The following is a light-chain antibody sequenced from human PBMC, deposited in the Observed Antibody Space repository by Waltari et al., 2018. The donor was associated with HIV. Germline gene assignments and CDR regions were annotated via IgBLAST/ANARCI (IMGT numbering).Light chain of an antibody. Sequence: SYVLPQPPSVSVAPGQTARITCEGDNIGGKSVHWYQQKAGHAPVMVIYVDNDRPSGIPERFSGFNSGNTATLTISGVEAGDEADYYCQVWDSSSNHVVFGGGTKLTAL. CDR2: VDN. CDR1: NIGGKS. V-gene: IGLV3-21*02. CDR3: QVWDSSSNHVV. J-gene: IGLJ3*02.